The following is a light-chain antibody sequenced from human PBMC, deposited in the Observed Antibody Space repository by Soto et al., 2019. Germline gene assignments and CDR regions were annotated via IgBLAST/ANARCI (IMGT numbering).Light chain of an antibody. CDR3: QQYNELPFT. CDR1: QNVNSN. V-gene: IGKV3-15*01. CDR2: GAS. J-gene: IGKJ3*01. Sequence: ELELTQYTDTLSVSPGERATLSCGASQNVNSNFAWYQQKPGQAPRLLIFGASTRATGIPARFSGSGSGTEFILTVSRLQSEDFAVYYCQQYNELPFTFGPGTKVDI.